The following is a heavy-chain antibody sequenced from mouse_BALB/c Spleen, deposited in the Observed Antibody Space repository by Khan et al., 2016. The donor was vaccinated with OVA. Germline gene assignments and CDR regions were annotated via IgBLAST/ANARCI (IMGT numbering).Heavy chain of an antibody. CDR2: LNNNGGST. V-gene: IGHV5-6-3*01. CDR3: ARMARTIN. Sequence: EVELVESGGGLVQPGGSLKLSCAASGFTFSSYGMSWVRQTPDKRLELVATLNNNGGSTYYPDSVKGRFTISRDNAKNTLYLQMSSLKSEDTAMYYCARMARTINWGQGTTLTVSS. J-gene: IGHJ2*01. CDR1: GFTFSSYG.